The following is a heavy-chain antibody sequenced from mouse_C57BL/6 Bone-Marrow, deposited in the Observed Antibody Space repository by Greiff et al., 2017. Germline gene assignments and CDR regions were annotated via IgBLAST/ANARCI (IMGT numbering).Heavy chain of an antibody. CDR2: ISSGGSYP. CDR3: ARRGRGAWFAY. V-gene: IGHV5-6*01. Sequence: EVQRVESGGDLVKPGGSLKLSCAASGFTFSSYGMSWVRQTPDKRLEWVATISSGGSYPYYPDSVKGRFTISRDNAKNTLYLQMSSLKSEDTAMYYCARRGRGAWFAYWGQGTLVTVSA. J-gene: IGHJ3*01. CDR1: GFTFSSYG.